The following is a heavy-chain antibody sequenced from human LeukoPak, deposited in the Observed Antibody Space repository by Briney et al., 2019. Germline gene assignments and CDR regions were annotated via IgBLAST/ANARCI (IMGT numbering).Heavy chain of an antibody. V-gene: IGHV4-59*12. CDR2: IHYSGRA. CDR3: ARDRPFWSGSIFDY. CDR1: GGSISGYY. D-gene: IGHD3-3*01. Sequence: SETLSLTCSVSGGSISGYYWTWVRQPPGKGLEWIGQIHYSGRADYNPSLKSRIAMSVDTSRNQISLKLSSVTAADTAVYYCARDRPFWSGSIFDYWGQGTLVTVSS. J-gene: IGHJ4*02.